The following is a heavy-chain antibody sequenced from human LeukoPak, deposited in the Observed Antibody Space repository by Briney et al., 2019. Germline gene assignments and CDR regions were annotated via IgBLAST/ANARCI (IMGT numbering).Heavy chain of an antibody. V-gene: IGHV3-33*01. J-gene: IGHJ4*02. CDR1: GFTFSHYG. Sequence: GGSLRLSCAASGFTFSHYGMHWVRQAPGMGREWVAVIWFDGGKIHYPDSVKGRFTISRDNSKNTLYLQMDNLRADDTAVYYCVRGSGGDGYSYWGDYWGQGTLVTVSP. D-gene: IGHD5-24*01. CDR3: VRGSGGDGYSYWGDY. CDR2: IWFDGGKI.